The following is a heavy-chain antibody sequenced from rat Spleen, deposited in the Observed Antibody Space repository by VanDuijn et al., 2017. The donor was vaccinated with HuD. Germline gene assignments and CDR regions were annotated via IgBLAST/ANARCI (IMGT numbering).Heavy chain of an antibody. CDR1: GLSLTSNS. Sequence: QVQLKESGPGLVQPSQTLSLTCTVSGLSLTSNSISWIRQSPGKGLEWMGVMWRSGSTEYNSGLKSRLSISRDTSKSQVFLKMNSLQTEDTAIYYCTRAPGKGYVMDAWGQGTAVTV. J-gene: IGHJ4*01. V-gene: IGHV2-47*01. CDR3: TRAPGKGYVMDA. D-gene: IGHD5-1*01. CDR2: MWRSGST.